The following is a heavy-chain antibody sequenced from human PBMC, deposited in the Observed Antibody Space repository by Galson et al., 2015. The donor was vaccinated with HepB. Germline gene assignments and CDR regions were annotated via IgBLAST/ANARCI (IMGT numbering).Heavy chain of an antibody. D-gene: IGHD6-13*01. J-gene: IGHJ4*02. CDR2: ISGSGGST. V-gene: IGHV3-23*01. CDR1: GFTFSSYA. Sequence: SLRLSCAASGFTFSSYAMSWVRQAPGKGLEWVSAISGSGGSTYYADSVKGRFTISRDNSKNTLYLQMNSLRAEDTAVYYCAKAGYSSSWYRGGNYWGQGTLVTVSS. CDR3: AKAGYSSSWYRGGNY.